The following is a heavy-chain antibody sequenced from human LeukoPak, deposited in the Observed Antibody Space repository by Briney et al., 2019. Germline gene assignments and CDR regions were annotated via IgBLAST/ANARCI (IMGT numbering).Heavy chain of an antibody. CDR1: GFTVSSNY. V-gene: IGHV3-66*01. CDR3: ARDLSPQYSSSSFYGMDV. D-gene: IGHD6-6*01. J-gene: IGHJ6*02. Sequence: GGSLRLSCAASGFTVSSNYMSWVRQAPGKGLEWVSVIYSGGSTYYADSVKGRFTISRDNSKNTLYLQMNSLRAEDTAVYYCARDLSPQYSSSSFYGMDVWGQGTTVTVSS. CDR2: IYSGGST.